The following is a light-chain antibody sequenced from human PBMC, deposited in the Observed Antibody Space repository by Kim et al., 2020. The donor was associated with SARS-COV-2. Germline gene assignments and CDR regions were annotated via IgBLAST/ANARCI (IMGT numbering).Light chain of an antibody. CDR3: QSYDGTSPV. CDR2: EDR. V-gene: IGLV6-57*03. J-gene: IGLJ2*01. Sequence: GQTVTISCTRSSGGVADNYVHWYRQRPGSAPTTVIYEDRQRPSGVPDRFSGSIDSSSNSASLTISGLKTDDEADYYCQSYDGTSPVFGGGTQLTVL. CDR1: SGGVADNY.